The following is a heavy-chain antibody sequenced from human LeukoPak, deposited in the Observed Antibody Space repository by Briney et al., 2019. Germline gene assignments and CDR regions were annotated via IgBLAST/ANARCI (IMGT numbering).Heavy chain of an antibody. D-gene: IGHD3-9*01. Sequence: PGGSLRLSCASSGFTFRRYDINWVRQAPGKALEWVSFISSSMISIHYADSVQGRFTISRDNARNILYLQMNSLRAEDTAVYYCARVYDVLTGGFDHWGQGALVTVSS. CDR1: GFTFRRYD. J-gene: IGHJ4*02. V-gene: IGHV3-21*01. CDR3: ARVYDVLTGGFDH. CDR2: ISSSMISI.